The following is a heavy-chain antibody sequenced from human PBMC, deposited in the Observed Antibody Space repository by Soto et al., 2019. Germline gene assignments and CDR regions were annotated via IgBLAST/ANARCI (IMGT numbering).Heavy chain of an antibody. CDR1: GYTFTHFW. V-gene: IGHV5-10-1*01. CDR3: ARHSSYYFD. Sequence: EVLLVQSGAEVKKPGESLRISCQTSGYTFTHFWISWLRQMPGEGLEWMGRIDPGDSSANYIPSFQGHVTISVDKSIATAFLEWNSLKASDTAMYYCARHSSYYFDWGQGTLVTVSS. J-gene: IGHJ4*02. D-gene: IGHD3-10*01. CDR2: IDPGDSSA.